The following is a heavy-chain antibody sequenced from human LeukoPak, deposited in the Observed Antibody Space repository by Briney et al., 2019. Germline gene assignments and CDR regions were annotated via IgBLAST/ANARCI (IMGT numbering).Heavy chain of an antibody. V-gene: IGHV3-23*01. J-gene: IGHJ4*02. D-gene: IGHD6-13*01. Sequence: GGSLRLSCAASGFTFSSYAMSWVRQAPGKGLEWFSAISGSGGSTYYADSVKGRFTISRDNSKNTLYLQMNSLRAEDTAVYYCAKGLLNVAAAGIDYWGQGTLVTVSS. CDR3: AKGLLNVAAAGIDY. CDR1: GFTFSSYA. CDR2: ISGSGGST.